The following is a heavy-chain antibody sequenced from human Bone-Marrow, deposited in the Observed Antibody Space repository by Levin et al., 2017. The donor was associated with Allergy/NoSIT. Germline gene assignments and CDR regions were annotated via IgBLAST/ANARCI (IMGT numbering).Heavy chain of an antibody. Sequence: SETLSLTCSVSGGYISSYYWSWIRQPPGKGLEWFAYIYHSGITNYNPSLKSRVTISVDRSKKQFSLKLNSVTAADTAVYDCAWGVGTTHFQHWGQGTLVTVSS. V-gene: IGHV4-59*01. D-gene: IGHD3-10*01. CDR3: AWGVGTTHFQH. J-gene: IGHJ1*01. CDR1: GGYISSYY. CDR2: IYHSGIT.